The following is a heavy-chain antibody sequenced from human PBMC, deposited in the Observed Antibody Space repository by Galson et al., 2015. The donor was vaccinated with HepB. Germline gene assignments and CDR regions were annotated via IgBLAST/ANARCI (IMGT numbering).Heavy chain of an antibody. CDR3: ARDRMTMVRGVSLYGMDV. V-gene: IGHV3-21*01. CDR1: GFTFSSDS. J-gene: IGHJ6*02. CDR2: ISSSSSFK. D-gene: IGHD3-10*01. Sequence: SLRLSCAASGFTFSSDSMNWVRQAPGKGLEWVSSISSSSSFKFYAESVKGRFTISRDNAKNSLYLQMNSLGAEDTALYYCARDRMTMVRGVSLYGMDVWGQGTTVTVSS.